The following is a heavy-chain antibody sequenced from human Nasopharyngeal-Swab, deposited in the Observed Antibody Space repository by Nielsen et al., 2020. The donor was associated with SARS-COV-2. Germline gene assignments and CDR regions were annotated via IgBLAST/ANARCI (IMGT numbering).Heavy chain of an antibody. CDR2: INPNSGGT. CDR3: ARAWMGDYYYYGMDV. V-gene: IGHV1-2*06. D-gene: IGHD1-26*01. J-gene: IGHJ6*02. CDR1: GYTFTGYY. Sequence: ASVKVSCKASGYTFTGYYMHWVRQAPGQGLEWMGRINPNSGGTNYAQKFQGRVTMTRDTSISTAYMELSRLRSEDTAVYYCARAWMGDYYYYGMDVWGQGTTVTVSS.